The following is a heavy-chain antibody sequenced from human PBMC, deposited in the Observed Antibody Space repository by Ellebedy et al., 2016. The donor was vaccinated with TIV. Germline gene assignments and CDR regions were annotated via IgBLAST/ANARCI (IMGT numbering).Heavy chain of an antibody. Sequence: MPSETLSLTCAVWGGSFSGYFWTWIRQPPGKGLEWIGEINHSGSTNYNPSLKSRVTISVDTSKNQFSLKLSSVTAADTAVYYCARARYYDMDVWGQGTTVTVSS. CDR2: INHSGST. J-gene: IGHJ6*02. CDR1: GGSFSGYF. CDR3: ARARYYDMDV. V-gene: IGHV4-34*01.